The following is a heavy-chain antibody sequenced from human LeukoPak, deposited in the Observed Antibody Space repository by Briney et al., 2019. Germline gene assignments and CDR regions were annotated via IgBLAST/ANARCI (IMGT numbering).Heavy chain of an antibody. V-gene: IGHV3-7*03. CDR3: ARDRTVDTAMVYYYYGMDV. CDR1: GFMFSSNW. Sequence: GGSLRLSCAASGFMFSSNWMSWVRLAPGKGLEWVANIKEDGTETYYVDSVKGRFTISRDNAKNSLYLQMNSLRVEDTAVYYCARDRTVDTAMVYYYYGMDVWGQGATVTVSS. CDR2: IKEDGTET. D-gene: IGHD5-18*01. J-gene: IGHJ6*02.